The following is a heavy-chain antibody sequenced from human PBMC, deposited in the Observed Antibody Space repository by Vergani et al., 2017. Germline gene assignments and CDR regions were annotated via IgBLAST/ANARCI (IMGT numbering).Heavy chain of an antibody. V-gene: IGHV4-30-4*08. D-gene: IGHD3-22*01. J-gene: IGHJ1*01. Sequence: QLQLQESGPGLVKPSETLSLICTVSGGSINPSSSFWGWIRQPPGKGLEWIGYIYYSGSTYYNPSLKSRVTISVDTSKNQFSLKLSSVTAADTAVYYCASTMIVRSEYFQHWGQGTLVTVSS. CDR2: IYYSGST. CDR1: GGSINPSSSF. CDR3: ASTMIVRSEYFQH.